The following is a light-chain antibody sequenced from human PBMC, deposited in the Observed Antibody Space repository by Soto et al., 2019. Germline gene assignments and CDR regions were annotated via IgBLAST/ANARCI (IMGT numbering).Light chain of an antibody. CDR3: SSYAGSNNFPYV. J-gene: IGLJ1*01. Sequence: QSVLTQPPSASGSPGQSVTISCTGTSSDVGGYNDVSWYQQHPGKAPKLMIYEVSKRPSGVPDRFSGSKSGNTASLTVSGLQAEDEADYYCSSYAGSNNFPYVFGTGTKLTVL. CDR1: SSDVGGYND. V-gene: IGLV2-8*01. CDR2: EVS.